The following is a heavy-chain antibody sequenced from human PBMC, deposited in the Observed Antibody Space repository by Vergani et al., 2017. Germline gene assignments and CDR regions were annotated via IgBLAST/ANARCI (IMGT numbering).Heavy chain of an antibody. Sequence: QLQLQESGPGRVKPSQTLSLTCTVSGGSISSGGYYWSWIRQHPGKGLEWIGYIYYSGSTYYTPSLKSRVTITVDTSKNQYSLKLSSVTTADPAVYCCARDASRLTGSYEDYWGQGTLVTVSS. CDR2: IYYSGST. V-gene: IGHV4-31*03. CDR3: ARDASRLTGSYEDY. D-gene: IGHD3-10*01. J-gene: IGHJ4*02. CDR1: GGSISSGGYY.